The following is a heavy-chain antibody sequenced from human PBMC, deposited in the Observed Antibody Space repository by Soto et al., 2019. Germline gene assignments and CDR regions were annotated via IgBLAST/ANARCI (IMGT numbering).Heavy chain of an antibody. J-gene: IGHJ3*01. CDR2: ISYDGSAH. Sequence: QVQLVESGGGVVQPGRSLRLSCAASGFSFSTYSVHWVRQAPGKGLEWVAIISYDGSAHTYADSVKGRFSISRDNSKNTLYLEMNSLRAEDTAVYYCARSYYDFWHGYPQDAFDLWGQGTMVTVSS. CDR3: ARSYYDFWHGYPQDAFDL. CDR1: GFSFSTYS. V-gene: IGHV3-30-3*01. D-gene: IGHD3-3*01.